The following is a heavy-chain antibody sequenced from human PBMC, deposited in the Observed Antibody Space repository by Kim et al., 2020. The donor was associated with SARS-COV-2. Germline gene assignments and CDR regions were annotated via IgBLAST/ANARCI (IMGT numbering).Heavy chain of an antibody. CDR3: AGGVGDGLSYGDYGWYFDL. Sequence: SETLSLTCAVYGGSFSGYYWSWIRQPPGKGLEWIGEINHSGSTNYNPSLKSRVTISVDTSKNQFSLKLSSMTAADTAVYYCAGGVGDGLSYGDYGWYFDLWGRGTLVTVSS. CDR1: GGSFSGYY. CDR2: INHSGST. J-gene: IGHJ2*01. V-gene: IGHV4-34*01. D-gene: IGHD4-17*01.